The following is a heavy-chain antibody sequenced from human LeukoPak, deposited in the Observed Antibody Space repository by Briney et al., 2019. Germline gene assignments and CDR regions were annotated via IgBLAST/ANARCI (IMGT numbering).Heavy chain of an antibody. J-gene: IGHJ4*02. CDR2: ISSSSSYI. CDR1: GFTFSSYS. CDR3: ARSLSYYYDSSGYYYAAAGVSEPLDY. Sequence: GGSLRLSCAASGFTFSSYSMNWVRQAPGKGLEWVSSISSSSSYIYYADSVKGRFTISRDNVKNSLYLQMNSLRAEDTAVYYCARSLSYYYDSSGYYYAAAGVSEPLDYWGQGTLVTVSS. V-gene: IGHV3-21*01. D-gene: IGHD3-22*01.